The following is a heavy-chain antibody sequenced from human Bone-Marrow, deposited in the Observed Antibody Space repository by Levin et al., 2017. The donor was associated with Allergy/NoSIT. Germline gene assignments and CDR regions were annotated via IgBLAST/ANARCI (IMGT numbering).Heavy chain of an antibody. CDR2: LFDSGST. V-gene: IGHV4-39*01. Sequence: KASETLSLTCTVSPDSYSWGWIRLPPGKGLEWIGTLFDSGSTYYNPSLKSRVTISVDMSKNQFSLKLSSVTAADTALYYCARQQGIVGATRGADQLRFDPWGQGTLVTVSS. J-gene: IGHJ5*02. CDR1: PDSYS. CDR3: ARQQGIVGATRGADQLRFDP. D-gene: IGHD1-26*01.